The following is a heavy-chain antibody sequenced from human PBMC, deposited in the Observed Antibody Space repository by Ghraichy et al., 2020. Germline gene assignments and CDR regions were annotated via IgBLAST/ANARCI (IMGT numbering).Heavy chain of an antibody. J-gene: IGHJ4*02. CDR1: GGSFSGYY. V-gene: IGHV4-34*01. D-gene: IGHD1-26*01. Sequence: SETLSLTCAVYGGSFSGYYWSWIRQPPGKGLEWIGEINHSGSTNYNPSLKSRVTISVDTSKNQFSLKLSSVTAADTAVYYCARGGPWAPLTFDYWGQGTLVTVSS. CDR2: INHSGST. CDR3: ARGGPWAPLTFDY.